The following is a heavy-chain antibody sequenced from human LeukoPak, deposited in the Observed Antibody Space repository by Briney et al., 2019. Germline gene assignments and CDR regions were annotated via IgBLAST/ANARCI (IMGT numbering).Heavy chain of an antibody. CDR1: GGTFSSYA. CDR3: ASGATGDVTIFDY. J-gene: IGHJ4*02. Sequence: EASVKVSCKASGGTFSSYAISWVRQAPGQGLEWMGGIIPIFGTANYAQKFQGRVTITTDESTSTAYMELSSLRSEDTAVYYCASGATGDVTIFDYWGQGTLVTVSS. CDR2: IIPIFGTA. D-gene: IGHD7-27*01. V-gene: IGHV1-69*05.